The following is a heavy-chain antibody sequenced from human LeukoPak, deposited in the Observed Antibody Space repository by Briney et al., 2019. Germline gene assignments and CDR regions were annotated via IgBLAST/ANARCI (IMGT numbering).Heavy chain of an antibody. CDR1: GGSFSSHA. D-gene: IGHD1-26*01. V-gene: IGHV1-69*05. CDR2: TIPLFGTT. Sequence: SVKVSCKASGGSFSSHAVGWVRQAPGQELEWLGGTIPLFGTTRYAQKYQGRVTITTDESTRTAYMDLSSLTSEDTAVYYCARGSGDDVGYYYYYYMDVWGKGSTVTVSS. CDR3: ARGSGDDVGYYYYYYMDV. J-gene: IGHJ6*03.